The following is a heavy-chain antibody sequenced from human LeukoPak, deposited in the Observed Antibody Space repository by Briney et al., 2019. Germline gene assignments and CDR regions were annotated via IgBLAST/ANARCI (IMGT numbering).Heavy chain of an antibody. CDR1: GYTFTGYY. V-gene: IGHV1-2*02. J-gene: IGHJ6*02. CDR3: ARDGDYEDTPPYYYYGMDA. D-gene: IGHD4-17*01. Sequence: GASVKVSCKASGYTFTGYYMHWVRQAPGQGLEWMGWINPNSGGTNYAQKFQGRVTMTRDTSISTAYMELSRLRSDDTAVYYCARDGDYEDTPPYYYYGMDAWGQGTTVTVSS. CDR2: INPNSGGT.